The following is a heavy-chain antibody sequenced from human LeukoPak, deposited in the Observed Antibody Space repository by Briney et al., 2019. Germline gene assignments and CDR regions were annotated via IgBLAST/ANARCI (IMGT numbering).Heavy chain of an antibody. V-gene: IGHV4-34*01. J-gene: IGHJ5*02. Sequence: SETLSLTCAVYGGPFSGYYWNWIRQPPGRGLEWIGETNQSAISVDTSKNQFSLKLNSVTAADTAIYYFARYVLYYYHLLFFGRGWFDPWGQGTLVTVSS. CDR3: ARYVLYYYHLLFFGRGWFDP. CDR1: GGPFSGYY. CDR2: TNQSA. D-gene: IGHD2-2*01.